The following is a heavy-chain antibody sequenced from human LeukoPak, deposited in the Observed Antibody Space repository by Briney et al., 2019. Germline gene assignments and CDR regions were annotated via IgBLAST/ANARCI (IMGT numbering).Heavy chain of an antibody. CDR1: GYTFTSFY. CDR3: VRTETRWLQPQYYFDY. Sequence: SVKVSCKASGYTFTSFYMHWVRQAPGQGFEWMGGITPIFGTANFAQKFQGRVSITADESTSTAFMELSSLTSEDTAVYYCVRTETRWLQPQYYFDYWGQGTLVTVSS. V-gene: IGHV1-69*13. J-gene: IGHJ4*02. CDR2: ITPIFGTA. D-gene: IGHD5-24*01.